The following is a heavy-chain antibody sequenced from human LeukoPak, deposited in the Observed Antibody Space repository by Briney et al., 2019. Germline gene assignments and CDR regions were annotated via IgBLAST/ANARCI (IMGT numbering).Heavy chain of an antibody. Sequence: TSVKVSCKASGFTFTSSAMQWVRQARGQRLEWIGWIVVGSGNTNYAQKFQERVTITRDMSTSTAYMELSSLRSEDTAVYYCAAPGYYDSSGYSIWGQGTLLTVSS. CDR1: GFTFTSSA. J-gene: IGHJ4*02. V-gene: IGHV1-58*02. CDR2: IVVGSGNT. D-gene: IGHD3-22*01. CDR3: AAPGYYDSSGYSI.